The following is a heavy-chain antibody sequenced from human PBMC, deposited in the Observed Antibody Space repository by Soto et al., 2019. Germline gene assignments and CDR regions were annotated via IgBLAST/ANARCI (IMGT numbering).Heavy chain of an antibody. J-gene: IGHJ5*02. V-gene: IGHV6-1*01. Sequence: PSQTLSLTCAISGDSVSSKTAAWNWIRQSPSRGLEWLGRTYFRSKWYNDYAISVKSRITINPDTSKNQFSLLLSSVTPEDSVVYYCARVSFDHFVHWFDPWGQGTLVTVSS. D-gene: IGHD3-9*01. CDR3: ARVSFDHFVHWFDP. CDR1: GDSVSSKTAA. CDR2: TYFRSKWYN.